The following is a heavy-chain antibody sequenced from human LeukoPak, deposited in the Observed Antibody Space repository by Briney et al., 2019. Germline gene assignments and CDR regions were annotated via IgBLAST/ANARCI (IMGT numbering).Heavy chain of an antibody. V-gene: IGHV4-38-2*01. J-gene: IGHJ4*02. Sequence: SETLSLTCAVSGYSISRVYFWGWLRRPPGKGLGWIGTIDHSGSTYYNPSLKSRVTMSVDTSKNQFSLNLSSVTAADTAFYYCARNGGYGKFDYWGQGTQVTVSS. CDR3: ARNGGYGKFDY. D-gene: IGHD1-26*01. CDR1: GYSISRVYF. CDR2: IDHSGST.